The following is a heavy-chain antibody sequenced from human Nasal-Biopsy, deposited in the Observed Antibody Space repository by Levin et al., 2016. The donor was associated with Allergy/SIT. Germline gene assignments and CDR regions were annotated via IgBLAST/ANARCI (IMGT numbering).Heavy chain of an antibody. CDR1: QFSLSTYT. D-gene: IGHD5-24*01. CDR2: ITTTGSSI. J-gene: IGHJ6*02. V-gene: IGHV3-21*01. Sequence: ETLSLTCAASQFSLSTYTMNWVRQAPGKALEWVSSITTTGSSIYYADSLKGRFTMSRDNAKNSVFLQMTSLRDEDSAVYYCARDVGWLMDVWGQGTSVNVSS. CDR3: ARDVGWLMDV.